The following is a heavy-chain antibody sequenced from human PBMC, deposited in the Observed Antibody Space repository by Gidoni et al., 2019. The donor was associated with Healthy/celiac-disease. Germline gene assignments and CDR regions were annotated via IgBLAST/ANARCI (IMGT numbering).Heavy chain of an antibody. CDR1: GFTFRYYY. D-gene: IGHD3-16*02. Sequence: VQLVAFGGGLVKLGGSLRLPCQPPGFTFRYYYISWIRQAPGKGLVWVSYISSSSSYTNYADSVKGRFTISRDNAKNSLYLQMNSLRAEDTAVYYCARDSPYYDYVWGSYRYYYYGMDVWGQGTTVTVSS. CDR2: ISSSSSYT. V-gene: IGHV3-11*06. CDR3: ARDSPYYDYVWGSYRYYYYGMDV. J-gene: IGHJ6*02.